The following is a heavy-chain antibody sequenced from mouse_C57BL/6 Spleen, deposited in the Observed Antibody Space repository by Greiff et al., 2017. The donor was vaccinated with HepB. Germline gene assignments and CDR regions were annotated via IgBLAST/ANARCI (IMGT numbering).Heavy chain of an antibody. CDR2: IYPGSGNT. Sequence: VQLQQSGPELVKPGASVKISCKASGYSFTSYYIHWVKQRPGQGLEWIGWIYPGSGNTKYNEKFKGKATLTADTSSSTAYMQLSSLTSGDSAVYYCARYRGNSCYAMDYWGQGTSVTVSS. D-gene: IGHD2-1*01. CDR1: GYSFTSYY. J-gene: IGHJ4*01. V-gene: IGHV1-66*01. CDR3: ARYRGNSCYAMDY.